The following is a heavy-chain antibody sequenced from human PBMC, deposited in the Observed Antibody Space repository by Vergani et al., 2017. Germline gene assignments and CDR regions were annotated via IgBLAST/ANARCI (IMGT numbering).Heavy chain of an antibody. CDR2: ISSSSSTI. CDR1: GFTFSSYS. Sequence: EVQLVESGGGLVQPGGSLRLSCAASGFTFSSYSMNWVRQAPGKGLEWVSYISSSSSTIYYADAVKGRFTISGDNAKNSRSLQMNSLRAEDTAVYYCAREVVAGDRRTYYYYGMDVWGQGTTVTVSS. CDR3: AREVVAGDRRTYYYYGMDV. J-gene: IGHJ6*02. V-gene: IGHV3-48*04. D-gene: IGHD6-19*01.